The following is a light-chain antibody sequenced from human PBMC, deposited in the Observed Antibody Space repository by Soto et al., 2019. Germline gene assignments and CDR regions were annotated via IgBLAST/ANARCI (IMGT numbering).Light chain of an antibody. Sequence: EIVLTQSPGTLSLSPGERAALSCRASQSVSSSTSLAWYQPKTGQAPRLLIYGASSRAVGVPDRFSGSGYGTDFTLTISRLEPEDFAVYYCQQYGDSPLTFGGGTTVE. CDR3: QQYGDSPLT. J-gene: IGKJ4*01. CDR1: QSVSSSTS. V-gene: IGKV3-20*01. CDR2: GAS.